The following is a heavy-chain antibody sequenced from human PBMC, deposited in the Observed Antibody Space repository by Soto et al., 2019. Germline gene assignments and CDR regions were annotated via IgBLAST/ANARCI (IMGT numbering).Heavy chain of an antibody. V-gene: IGHV3-33*01. J-gene: IGHJ6*02. Sequence: QVQLVESGGGVVQPGRSLRLSCAASGFTFSSNGMHWVRQAPGKGLEWVAVIWYDGSNKYYADSVKGRFTISRDNSKNTLYLQMNSLRAEDTAVYYCARDGWYDDHHKGLYYYGMDVWGQRTTVTVSS. CDR2: IWYDGSNK. CDR3: ARDGWYDDHHKGLYYYGMDV. CDR1: GFTFSSNG. D-gene: IGHD6-19*01.